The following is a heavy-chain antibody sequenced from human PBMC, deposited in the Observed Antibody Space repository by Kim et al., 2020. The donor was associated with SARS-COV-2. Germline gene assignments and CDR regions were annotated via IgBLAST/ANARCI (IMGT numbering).Heavy chain of an antibody. CDR2: IYYSGRT. CDR3: ARGMITMLRGVFTAYYRHGMDV. CDR1: GGSIRSGDSY. D-gene: IGHD3-10*01. V-gene: IGHV4-30-4*01. Sequence: SETLSLTCTVSGGSIRSGDSYWSWIRQAPGKGLEWIGYIYYSGRTYYNPSLKSRVTISLDTSKSQFFLKLSSVTAADTAVYYCARGMITMLRGVFTAYYRHGMDVWGQGTTVTVSS. J-gene: IGHJ6*02.